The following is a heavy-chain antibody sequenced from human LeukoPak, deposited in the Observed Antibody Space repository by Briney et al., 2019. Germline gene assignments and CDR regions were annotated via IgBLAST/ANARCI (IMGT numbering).Heavy chain of an antibody. CDR1: GGSITSNNW. J-gene: IGHJ4*02. CDR3: ARVSDNDGWYGVYYFDF. D-gene: IGHD6-19*01. Sequence: PSGTLSLTCSVSGGSITSNNWWSWVRRTPGKGLEWIGEIYYSGSTNLNPSLKSRVIMSVDKSKNQFSLKFRSMTAADTAVYYCARVSDNDGWYGVYYFDFWGQGTRVTVSS. CDR2: IYYSGST. V-gene: IGHV4-4*02.